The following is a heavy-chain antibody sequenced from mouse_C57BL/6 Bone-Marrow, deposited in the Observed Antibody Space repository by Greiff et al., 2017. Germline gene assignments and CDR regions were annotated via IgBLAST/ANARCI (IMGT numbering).Heavy chain of an antibody. D-gene: IGHD2-10*01. CDR3: ASLLLLDV. V-gene: IGHV1-82*01. CDR1: GYAFSSSW. Sequence: QVQLQQSGPELVKPGASVKISCKASGYAFSSSWMNWVKQRPGKGLELIGRIYPGDGDTNYNGKFKGKATLTADKSSSTAYIQLSSLTSEDSAVYFRASLLLLDVWGTGTTVTVSS. J-gene: IGHJ1*03. CDR2: IYPGDGDT.